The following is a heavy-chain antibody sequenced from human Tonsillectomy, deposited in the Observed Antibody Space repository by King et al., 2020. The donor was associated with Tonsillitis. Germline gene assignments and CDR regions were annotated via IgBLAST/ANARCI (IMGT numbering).Heavy chain of an antibody. CDR1: GGSISSYY. D-gene: IGHD2-15*01. CDR2: MYYLGST. Sequence: QLQESGPGLVKPSETLSLTCTVSGGSISSYYWSWIRQPPGKGLEWIGYMYYLGSTNYNPSLKSRVTISVETSKNQFSLKLSSVTAADTAVYYCARVDLPYNGFDPWGQGTLVTVSS. V-gene: IGHV4-59*01. J-gene: IGHJ5*02. CDR3: ARVDLPYNGFDP.